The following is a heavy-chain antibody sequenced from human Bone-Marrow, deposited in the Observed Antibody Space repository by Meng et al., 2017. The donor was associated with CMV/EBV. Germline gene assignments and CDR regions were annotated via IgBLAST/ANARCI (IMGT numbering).Heavy chain of an antibody. CDR3: ARDLRYCSSTSCPPYYYYGMDV. CDR1: GFTFSSYE. D-gene: IGHD2-2*01. CDR2: ISSSGSTI. Sequence: GEYLKISCAASGFTFSSYEMNWVRQAPGKGLEWVSYISSSGSTIYYADSVKGRFTISRDNAKNSLYLQMNSLRAEDTAVYYCARDLRYCSSTSCPPYYYYGMDVWGQGTTVTVSS. J-gene: IGHJ6*02. V-gene: IGHV3-48*03.